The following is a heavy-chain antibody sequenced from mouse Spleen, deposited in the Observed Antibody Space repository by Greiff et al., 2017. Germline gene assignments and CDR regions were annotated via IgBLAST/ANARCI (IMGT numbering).Heavy chain of an antibody. Sequence: EVKLVESGGGLVKPGGSLKLSCAASGFTFSDYGMHWVRQAPEKGLEWVAYISSGSSTIYYADTVKGRFTISRDNAKNTLFLQMTSLRSEDTAMYYCAPYDYDGYYYAMDYWGQGTSVTVSS. CDR1: GFTFSDYG. CDR2: ISSGSSTI. J-gene: IGHJ4*01. V-gene: IGHV5-17*01. CDR3: APYDYDGYYYAMDY. D-gene: IGHD2-4*01.